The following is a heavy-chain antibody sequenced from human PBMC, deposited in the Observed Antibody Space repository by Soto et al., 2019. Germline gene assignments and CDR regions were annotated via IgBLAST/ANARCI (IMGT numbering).Heavy chain of an antibody. D-gene: IGHD6-25*01. J-gene: IGHJ6*02. CDR3: ARDPVDLFGYMDV. CDR1: GGTFASYS. CDR2: IIPLLKTV. V-gene: IGHV1-69*06. Sequence: QEELVQSGAEVKKPGSSVNVSCKASGGTFASYSITWLRRAPGQRLEWMGEIIPLLKTVNYAQKFQGRVTITGDRSTSTVYMALSRLRSDDTAVYYCARDPVDLFGYMDVWGHGTTVTVS.